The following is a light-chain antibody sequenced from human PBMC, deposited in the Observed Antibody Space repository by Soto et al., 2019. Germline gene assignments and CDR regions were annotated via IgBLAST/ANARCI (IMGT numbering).Light chain of an antibody. CDR2: DAS. CDR3: QQYYSYLYT. V-gene: IGKV1-5*01. J-gene: IGKJ2*01. CDR1: QSISSW. Sequence: DIQMTQSPSTLSASVGDRVTITCRASQSISSWLAWYQQKPGKAPKLLIYDASSMESGVPSRFSGSGSVTEFTLTISSLQPDYFATYYCQQYYSYLYTFGQGTKLEIK.